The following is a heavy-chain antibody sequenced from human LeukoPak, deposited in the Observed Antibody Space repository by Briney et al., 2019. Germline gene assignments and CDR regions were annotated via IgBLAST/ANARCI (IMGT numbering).Heavy chain of an antibody. CDR1: GDSVSSNSAA. Sequence: SQTLSLTCALSGDSVSSNSAAWNWIRQSPSRGLEWLGRTYYRSNWYNDYAVSVKSRITVNPDTSKNQFSLQLNSVTPEDTAVYYCARARLHHNYGSGTNFDYWGQGTLVTVSS. CDR3: ARARLHHNYGSGTNFDY. CDR2: TYYRSNWYN. J-gene: IGHJ4*02. V-gene: IGHV6-1*01. D-gene: IGHD3-10*01.